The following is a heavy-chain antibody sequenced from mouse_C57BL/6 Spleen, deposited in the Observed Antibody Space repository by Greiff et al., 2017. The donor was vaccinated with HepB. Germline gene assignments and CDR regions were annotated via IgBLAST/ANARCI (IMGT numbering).Heavy chain of an antibody. D-gene: IGHD3-2*02. Sequence: EVKLVESGGGLVKPGGSLKLSCAASDFTFSDYGMHWVRQAPEKGLEWVAYISSGSSTIYYADTVKGRFTISRDNAKNTLFLQMTSLRSEDTAMYCCAREAGFAYWGQGTLVTVSA. CDR1: DFTFSDYG. CDR3: AREAGFAY. V-gene: IGHV5-17*01. CDR2: ISSGSSTI. J-gene: IGHJ3*01.